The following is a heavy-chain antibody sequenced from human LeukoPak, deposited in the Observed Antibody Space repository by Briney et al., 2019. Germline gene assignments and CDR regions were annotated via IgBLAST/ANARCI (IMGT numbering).Heavy chain of an antibody. CDR3: AKSASSSSPLDY. Sequence: GGSVRLSCAACGFTFSSFGMHWVRQAPGKGREGVAFIRYDGSNKYYADAVKGRFTISRDNSKNTLYLQMNSLRAEDTAVYYCAKSASSSSPLDYWGQGTLVTVSS. CDR1: GFTFSSFG. V-gene: IGHV3-30*02. J-gene: IGHJ4*02. CDR2: IRYDGSNK. D-gene: IGHD6-6*01.